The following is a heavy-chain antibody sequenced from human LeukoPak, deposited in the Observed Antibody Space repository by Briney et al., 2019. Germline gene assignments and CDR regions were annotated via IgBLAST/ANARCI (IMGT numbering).Heavy chain of an antibody. CDR3: ARVPRSQYDSYGC. CDR2: MNPNSGNT. J-gene: IGHJ4*02. Sequence: ASVKVSCKASGYTFTSYDINWVRQATGQGPEWMGWMNPNSGNTGYAQKFQGRVTMTRNTSISTAYMELSSLRSEDTAVYYCARVPRSQYDSYGCWGQGTLVTVSS. D-gene: IGHD3-10*01. V-gene: IGHV1-8*01. CDR1: GYTFTSYD.